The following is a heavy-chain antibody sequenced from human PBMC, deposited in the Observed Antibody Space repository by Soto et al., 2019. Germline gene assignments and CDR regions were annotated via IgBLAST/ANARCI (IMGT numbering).Heavy chain of an antibody. V-gene: IGHV4-39*01. CDR2: IYYSGST. J-gene: IGHJ4*02. D-gene: IGHD2-21*02. Sequence: SETLSLTCAAYRGSFSGYYWGWIRQPPGKGLEWIGSIYYSGSTYYNPSLKSRVTISVDTSKNQFSLKLSSVTAADTAVYYCARHMGTVVTSDYWGQGTLVTVSS. CDR3: ARHMGTVVTSDY. CDR1: RGSFSGYY.